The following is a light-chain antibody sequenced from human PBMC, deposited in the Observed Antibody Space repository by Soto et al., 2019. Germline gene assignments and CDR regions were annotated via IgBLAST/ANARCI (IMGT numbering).Light chain of an antibody. CDR2: EAT. CDR3: QQYNSFWT. V-gene: IGKV1-5*03. J-gene: IGKJ1*01. CDR1: QKIYTW. Sequence: DIQMTQSPATLSASVGDRVTITCRDSQKIYTWVAWYQQKPGKAAKLLIYEATSLESGVPSRWSGSGSGTEFTLTISSLQPDDFATYYCQQYNSFWTLGQGTKV.